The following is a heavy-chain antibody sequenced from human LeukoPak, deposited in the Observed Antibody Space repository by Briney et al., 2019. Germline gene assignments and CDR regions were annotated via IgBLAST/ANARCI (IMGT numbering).Heavy chain of an antibody. CDR1: GFTSDDCA. Sequence: GGSLRLSCAGSGFTSDDCAIHWVRQAPGKGLEWVSGISWNSGSIGYADSVKGRFTISRDNAKNSLYLQMNSLRAEDTALYYCAKGRGYELPLDNWGQGNLVTVSS. V-gene: IGHV3-9*02. CDR2: ISWNSGSI. CDR3: AKGRGYELPLDN. J-gene: IGHJ4*02. D-gene: IGHD2-2*01.